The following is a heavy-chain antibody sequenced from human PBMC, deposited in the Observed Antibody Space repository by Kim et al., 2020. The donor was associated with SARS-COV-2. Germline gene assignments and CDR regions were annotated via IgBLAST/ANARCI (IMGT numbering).Heavy chain of an antibody. CDR3: AKRSILWFGELPNYFDF. CDR2: ISASGGST. D-gene: IGHD3-10*01. CDR1: GFTFTSYS. Sequence: GGSLRLSCAASGFTFTSYSMSWVRQAPGKGLEWVSSISASGGSTYYADSVTGRSTISRDNSKNTLYLQMNRRRADDTAVYYCAKRSILWFGELPNYFDFWGQGTLVTVSS. J-gene: IGHJ4*02. V-gene: IGHV3-23*01.